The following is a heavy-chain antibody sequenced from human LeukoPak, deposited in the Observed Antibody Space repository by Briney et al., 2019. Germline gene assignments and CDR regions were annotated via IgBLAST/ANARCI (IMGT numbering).Heavy chain of an antibody. D-gene: IGHD3-22*01. V-gene: IGHV4-59*01. J-gene: IGHJ1*01. CDR1: GGSISSYY. CDR3: ASWGDSSVRGGFQH. Sequence: RSSETLSLTCTVSGGSISSYYWSWIRQPPGKGLEWIGYIYYSGSTNYNPSLKSRVTISVDTSKNQFSLKLSSVTAADTAVYYCASWGDSSVRGGFQHWGQGTLVTVSS. CDR2: IYYSGST.